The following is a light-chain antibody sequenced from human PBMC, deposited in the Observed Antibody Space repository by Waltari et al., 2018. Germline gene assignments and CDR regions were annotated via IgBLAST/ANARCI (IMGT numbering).Light chain of an antibody. V-gene: IGKV4-1*01. Sequence: DIVMTQSPDSLAVSLGERATINCKSSQSVLYSSNNKNYLAWYQHKPGQPPKLVISGASTRESGVPDRFSGRGSGTDFTFPISRLQAEDVAVYYCQHYSGTSSAFGQGTRLEIK. J-gene: IGKJ5*01. CDR2: GAS. CDR3: QHYSGTSSA. CDR1: QSVLYSSNNKNY.